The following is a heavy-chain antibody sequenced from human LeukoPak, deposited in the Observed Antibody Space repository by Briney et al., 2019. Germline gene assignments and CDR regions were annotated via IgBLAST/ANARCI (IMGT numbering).Heavy chain of an antibody. J-gene: IGHJ4*02. CDR1: GFTFSSYA. CDR2: ISGSGGST. Sequence: PGGSLRLSCAASGFTFSSYAVSWVRQAPGKGLEWVSTISGSGGSTYYADSVKGRFTNSRDNSKNTLYLQMNSLRAEDTAVYYCAKDLSGYSYGSLYWGQGTLVTVSS. D-gene: IGHD5-18*01. CDR3: AKDLSGYSYGSLY. V-gene: IGHV3-23*01.